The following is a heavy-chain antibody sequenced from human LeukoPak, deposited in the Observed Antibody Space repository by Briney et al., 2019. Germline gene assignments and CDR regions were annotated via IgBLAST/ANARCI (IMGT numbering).Heavy chain of an antibody. CDR2: ISYDGSNK. D-gene: IGHD3-3*01. CDR1: GFTFSSYA. J-gene: IGHJ6*02. CDR3: ARDSGGRFLSPYGMDV. Sequence: PGGSLRLSCAASGFTFSSYAMHWVRQAPGKGLEWVAVISYDGSNKYYADSVKGRFTISRDNSKNTLYLQMNSLRAEDTAVYYCARDSGGRFLSPYGMDVWGQGTTVTVSS. V-gene: IGHV3-30-3*01.